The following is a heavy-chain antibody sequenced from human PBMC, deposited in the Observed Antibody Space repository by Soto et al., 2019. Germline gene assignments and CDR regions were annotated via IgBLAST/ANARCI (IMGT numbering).Heavy chain of an antibody. Sequence: RSETLSLPCAVSRGSISSGGCSWGWVRQPPGKGLEWIGYIYHSGSTYYNPSLKSRVTISVDRSKNQFSLKLSSVTAADTAVYYCARRVQVRANWFDPWGQGTLVTVS. CDR1: RGSISSGGCS. CDR2: IYHSGST. D-gene: IGHD2-21*01. CDR3: ARRVQVRANWFDP. V-gene: IGHV4-30-2*01. J-gene: IGHJ5*02.